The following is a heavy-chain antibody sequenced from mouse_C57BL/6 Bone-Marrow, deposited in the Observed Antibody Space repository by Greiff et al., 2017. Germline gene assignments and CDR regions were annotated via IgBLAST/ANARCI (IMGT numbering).Heavy chain of an antibody. V-gene: IGHV1-55*01. CDR3: ARPCYSNYWYFDV. D-gene: IGHD2-5*01. Sequence: VQLQQPGAELVKPGASVKMSCKASGYTFTSYWITWVKQRPGQCLEWIGDIYPGSGSTSYNEKFKGKATLTVVTSSSTAYMQLSSLTAEDSAVYYCARPCYSNYWYFDVWGAGTTVTVSS. J-gene: IGHJ1*01. CDR1: GYTFTSYW. CDR2: IYPGSGST.